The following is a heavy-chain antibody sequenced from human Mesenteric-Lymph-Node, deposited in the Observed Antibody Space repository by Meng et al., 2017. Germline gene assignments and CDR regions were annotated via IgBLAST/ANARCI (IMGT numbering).Heavy chain of an antibody. V-gene: IGHV3-33*01. D-gene: IGHD2/OR15-2a*01. CDR1: GFTFNSYG. CDR2: VLKDGTKE. J-gene: IGHJ4*02. CDR3: VRSPLGFAYGNSNLDY. Sequence: GESLKISCAASGFTFNSYGMHWVRQTPGKGLEWVAVVLKDGTKEYYADSVKGRFTVSRDNSKNTLYLQMNSLRDEDTAVYYCVRSPLGFAYGNSNLDYWGQGTLVTVSS.